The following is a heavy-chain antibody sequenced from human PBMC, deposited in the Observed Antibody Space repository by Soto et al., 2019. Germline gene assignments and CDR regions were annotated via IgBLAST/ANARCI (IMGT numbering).Heavy chain of an antibody. Sequence: PGGSLRLSCAASGFTFSSYAMSWVRQAPGKGLEWVSAISHSGGSTYYADSVKGRFTISRDNSKTTLYLQMNSLRAEDTAVYFCGESHSSSWYSFDYWGPGTLVTVSS. CDR1: GFTFSSYA. J-gene: IGHJ4*02. CDR3: GESHSSSWYSFDY. CDR2: ISHSGGST. D-gene: IGHD6-13*01. V-gene: IGHV3-23*01.